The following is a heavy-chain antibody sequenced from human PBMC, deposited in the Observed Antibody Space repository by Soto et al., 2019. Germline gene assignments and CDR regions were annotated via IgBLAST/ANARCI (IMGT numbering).Heavy chain of an antibody. Sequence: PGWSLRLSCAASGFSFSNSEMNWIRQAPGKGLEWVSHMTGSGSAIYYADSVKGRFTISRDNASNLLYLQLNSLRAEDTALYYCARSGGDYRPFDSWGQGTLVTVSS. CDR1: GFSFSNSE. CDR3: ARSGGDYRPFDS. CDR2: MTGSGSAI. D-gene: IGHD2-21*01. J-gene: IGHJ4*02. V-gene: IGHV3-48*03.